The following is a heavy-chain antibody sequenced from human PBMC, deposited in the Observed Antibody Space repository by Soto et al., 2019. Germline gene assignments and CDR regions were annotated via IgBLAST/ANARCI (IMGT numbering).Heavy chain of an antibody. CDR3: ARDSETHDYSNFGWFDP. D-gene: IGHD4-4*01. J-gene: IGHJ5*02. V-gene: IGHV1-18*01. CDR1: GYTFTSYG. CDR2: ISAYNGNT. Sequence: ASVKVSCKASGYTFTSYGISWVRQAPGQGLEWMGWISAYNGNTNYAQKLQGRVTMTTDTSTSTAYMELRSLRSDDTAVYYCARDSETHDYSNFGWFDPWGQGTLVTVSS.